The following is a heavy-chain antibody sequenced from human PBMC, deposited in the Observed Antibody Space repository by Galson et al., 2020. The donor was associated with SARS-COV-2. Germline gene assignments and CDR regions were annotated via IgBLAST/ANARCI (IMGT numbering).Heavy chain of an antibody. J-gene: IGHJ6*03. V-gene: IGHV3-30-3*01. Sequence: GGSLRLSCAASGFTFSSYAMHWVRQAPGKGLEWVAVISYDGSNKYYADSVKGRFTISRDNSKNTLYLQMNSLRAEDTAVYYCARGGGGGYYYMDVRGKGTTVTVSS. CDR2: ISYDGSNK. CDR1: GFTFSSYA. CDR3: ARGGGGGYYYMDV. D-gene: IGHD2-21*01.